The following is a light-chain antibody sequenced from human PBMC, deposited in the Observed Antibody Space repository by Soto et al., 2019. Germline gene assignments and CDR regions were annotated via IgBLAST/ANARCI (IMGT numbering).Light chain of an antibody. CDR1: QGVSKW. CDR2: GAS. Sequence: DIQMTQSPSSVSASVGDRVTITCRASQGVSKWLAWYQQKPGKAPKLLIYGASTLQSGVPARFSGSGSGTEFTLSISSLQAEDFATYYCQQADSFPITFGQGTRLEIK. CDR3: QQADSFPIT. J-gene: IGKJ5*01. V-gene: IGKV1D-12*01.